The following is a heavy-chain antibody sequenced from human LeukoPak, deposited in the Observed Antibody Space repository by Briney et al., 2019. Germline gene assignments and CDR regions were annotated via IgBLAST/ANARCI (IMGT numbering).Heavy chain of an antibody. CDR2: INPSGGST. CDR3: ARALRVGGFDP. Sequence: ASVKVSCKASGYTFTGYYMHWVRQAPGQGLEWMGIINPSGGSTSYAQKFQGRVTMTRDTSTSTVYMELSSLRSEDTAVYYCARALRVGGFDPWGQGTLVTVSS. J-gene: IGHJ5*02. V-gene: IGHV1-46*01. CDR1: GYTFTGYY.